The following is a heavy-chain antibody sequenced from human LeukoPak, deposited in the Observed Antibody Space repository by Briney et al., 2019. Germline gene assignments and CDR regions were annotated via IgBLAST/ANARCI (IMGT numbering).Heavy chain of an antibody. V-gene: IGHV4-34*01. J-gene: IGHJ4*02. CDR3: ARDGDGYNF. D-gene: IGHD5-24*01. CDR1: GGSFSGYY. Sequence: SETLSLTCAAYGGSFSGYYWSWIRQPPGKGLEWIGEINHSGSTNYNPSLKSRVTISLDTSKNQFSLKLSSVTAADTAVYYCARDGDGYNFWGQGTLVTVSS. CDR2: INHSGST.